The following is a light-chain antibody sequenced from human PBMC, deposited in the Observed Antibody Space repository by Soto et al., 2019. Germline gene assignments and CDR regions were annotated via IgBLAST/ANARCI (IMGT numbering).Light chain of an antibody. Sequence: DIRMTQSPSAVSGSVGDRVTITCRASQTMSSWLAWYQQKPGKAPKLLIYKASTLKSGVPSRFSGSGSGTEFTLTISSLQPDDFATYYCQHYNSYSEAFGQGGKAAIK. CDR2: KAS. J-gene: IGKJ1*01. CDR1: QTMSSW. CDR3: QHYNSYSEA. V-gene: IGKV1-5*03.